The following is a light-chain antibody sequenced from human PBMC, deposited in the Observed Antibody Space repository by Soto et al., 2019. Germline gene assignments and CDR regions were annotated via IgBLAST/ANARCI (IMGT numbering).Light chain of an antibody. CDR1: QTFSNN. CDR2: GAS. V-gene: IGKV3-15*01. J-gene: IGKJ1*01. CDR3: QQYNNWPPT. Sequence: EIVMTQSPATLSVSPGERATLSCRASQTFSNNLAWYQQKPGQAPRLLIYGASTRASETPDRFSGSGSGTEFALTISSLQSEDFAVYYCQQYNNWPPTFGQGTKVEIE.